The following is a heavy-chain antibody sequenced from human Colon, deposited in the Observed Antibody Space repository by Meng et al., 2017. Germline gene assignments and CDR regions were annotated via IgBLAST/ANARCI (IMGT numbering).Heavy chain of an antibody. V-gene: IGHV4-34*02. CDR3: ATGLLHGDWFDP. D-gene: IGHD2/OR15-2a*01. CDR2: IDHFGIS. CDR1: GWSFSGFY. Sequence: QGQLQQGGAGLLKPSETLSLTCAVSGWSFSGFYWSWIRQPPGKGLEWIGEIDHFGISNYNSSLKGRLTMSVDTSKKQISLTLTSVTAADTAVYYCATGLLHGDWFDPWGPGTLVTVSS. J-gene: IGHJ5*02.